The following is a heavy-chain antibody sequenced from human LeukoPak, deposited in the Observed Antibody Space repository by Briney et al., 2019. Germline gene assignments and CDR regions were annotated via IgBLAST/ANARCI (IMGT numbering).Heavy chain of an antibody. Sequence: SETLSLTCAVYGVSFSGYYWSWIRQPPGKGLEWIGEINHSGSTNYNPSLKSRVTISVDTSKNQFSLKLSSVTAADTAVYYCARGPQYYDFWSGYIPHYDYWGQGTLVTVSS. CDR3: ARGPQYYDFWSGYIPHYDY. D-gene: IGHD3-3*01. CDR1: GVSFSGYY. CDR2: INHSGST. J-gene: IGHJ4*02. V-gene: IGHV4-34*01.